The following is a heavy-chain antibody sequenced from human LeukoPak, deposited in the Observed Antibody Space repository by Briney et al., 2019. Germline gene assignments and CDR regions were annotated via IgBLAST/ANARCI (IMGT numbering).Heavy chain of an antibody. CDR1: GYSFTSYW. CDR2: IYPGDSDT. CDR3: ARKPYCSSTSCYGVYWFDP. V-gene: IGHV5-51*01. D-gene: IGHD2-2*01. Sequence: GESLKISCKGSGYSFTSYWIGWVRQMPGKGLEWMGIIYPGDSDTRYSPSFQGQVTISADKSISTAYLQWSSLKASDTAMYYCARKPYCSSTSCYGVYWFDPRGQGTLVTVSS. J-gene: IGHJ5*02.